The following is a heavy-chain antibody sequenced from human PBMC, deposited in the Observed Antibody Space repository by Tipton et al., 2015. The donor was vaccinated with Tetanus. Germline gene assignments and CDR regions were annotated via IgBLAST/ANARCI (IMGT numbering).Heavy chain of an antibody. D-gene: IGHD1-26*01. CDR2: MNPNSANT. CDR1: GYTFSTYD. Sequence: QSGAEVKKPGASVKVACKASGYTFSTYDINWVRQAAGQGLEWMGWMNPNSANTAYAQKFQGRVTMTSDTATGTAYMELSSLTSDDTAVYYCARNSGSYQDDAFDIWGQGTMVTVSS. V-gene: IGHV1-8*01. CDR3: ARNSGSYQDDAFDI. J-gene: IGHJ3*02.